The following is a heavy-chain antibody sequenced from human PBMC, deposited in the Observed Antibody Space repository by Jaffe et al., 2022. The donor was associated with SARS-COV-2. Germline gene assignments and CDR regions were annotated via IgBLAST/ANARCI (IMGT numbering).Heavy chain of an antibody. J-gene: IGHJ5*02. CDR2: IYYSGST. CDR1: GGSISSYY. D-gene: IGHD6-19*01. V-gene: IGHV4-59*08. Sequence: QVQLQESGPGLVKPSETLSLTCTVSGGSISSYYWSWIRQPPGKGLEWIGYIYYSGSTNYNPSLKSRVTISVDTSKNQFSLKLSSVTAADTAVYYCARSLIAVAGTIWFDPWGQGTLVTVSS. CDR3: ARSLIAVAGTIWFDP.